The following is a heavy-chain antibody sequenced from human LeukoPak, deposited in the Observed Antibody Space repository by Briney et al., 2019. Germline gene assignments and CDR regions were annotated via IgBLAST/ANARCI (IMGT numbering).Heavy chain of an antibody. CDR3: ATDRYCSGGSCYSGVDWFDP. D-gene: IGHD2-15*01. CDR1: GYTLTELS. V-gene: IGHV1-24*01. J-gene: IGHJ5*02. Sequence: ASVKVSCKVSGYTLTELSMHWVRQAPGKGLEWMGGFDPEDGETIYAQKLQGRVTMTEDTSTDTAYMELSSLRSEDTAVYYCATDRYCSGGSCYSGVDWFDPWGQGTLVTVSS. CDR2: FDPEDGET.